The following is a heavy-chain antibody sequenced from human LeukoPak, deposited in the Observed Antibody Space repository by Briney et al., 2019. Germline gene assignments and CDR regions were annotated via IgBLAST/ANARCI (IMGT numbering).Heavy chain of an antibody. D-gene: IGHD3-16*02. CDR1: GGSISSYY. J-gene: IGHJ4*02. CDR3: ARSQYMITFGGVIVRDPRFDY. V-gene: IGHV4-59*01. Sequence: SETLSLTCTVSGGSISSYYWSWIRQPPGKGLEWIGYIYYSGGTNYNPSLKSRVTISVDTSKNQFSLKLSSVTAADTAVYYCARSQYMITFGGVIVRDPRFDYWGQGTLVTVSS. CDR2: IYYSGGT.